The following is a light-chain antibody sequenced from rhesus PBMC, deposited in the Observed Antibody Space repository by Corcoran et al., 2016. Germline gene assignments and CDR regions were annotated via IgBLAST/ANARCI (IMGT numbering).Light chain of an antibody. J-gene: IGKJ1*01. CDR3: QETSTLSRT. V-gene: IGKV3-31*02. CDR1: QSVNRY. Sequence: EIVMTQSPATLSLSPGERATLSCRASQSVNRYLAWYQQKPGQAPRFLSYGASTSAPGIPDRFSGSGSGTDFTLTSSSLEPEDFAVYFFQETSTLSRTFGQGPKVEIE. CDR2: GAS.